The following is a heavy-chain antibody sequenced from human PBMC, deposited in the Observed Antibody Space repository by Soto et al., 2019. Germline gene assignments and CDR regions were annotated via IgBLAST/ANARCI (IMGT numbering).Heavy chain of an antibody. V-gene: IGHV4-38-2*02. CDR2: MYHSGTT. J-gene: IGHJ4*02. CDR3: ARVAFGQIDY. Sequence: SETLSLTCTVSNYSISSGYYWGWIRQSPGEGLEWIVSMYHSGTTYYNPSLKSRVTISIDTSKNQFSLKLTSVTSADTAVYSCARVAFGQIDYWGQGTLVTVSS. D-gene: IGHD3-16*01. CDR1: NYSISSGYY.